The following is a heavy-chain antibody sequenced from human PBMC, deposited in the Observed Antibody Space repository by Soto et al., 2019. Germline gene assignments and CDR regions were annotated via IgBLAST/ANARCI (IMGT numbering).Heavy chain of an antibody. V-gene: IGHV1-18*03. J-gene: IGHJ4*02. CDR2: ISAHNGNT. CDR1: GYTFTSYG. D-gene: IGHD1-1*01. Sequence: QVHLVQSGAEVKKPGASVKVSCKASGYTFTSYGITWGRQAPGQGLEWMGWISAHNGNTDYAQKLQGRVIVTRDTSTSTAYMELRSLRSDDVAVYYCARGRYGDYWGQGALVTVSS. CDR3: ARGRYGDY.